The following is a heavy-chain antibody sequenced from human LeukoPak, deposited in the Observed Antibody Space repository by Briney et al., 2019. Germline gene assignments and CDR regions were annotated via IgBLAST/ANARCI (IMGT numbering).Heavy chain of an antibody. J-gene: IGHJ5*02. CDR3: ARGDKQLVFNRNKGGFDP. D-gene: IGHD6-13*01. Sequence: GGSLRLSCAASGFTFSDFAMIWVRQPPGKGLEWVSSTFQGGGEIHYADSVKGRFTISRDNSKNTLYLQMNSLRAEDTALYYCARGDKQLVFNRNKGGFDPWGQGILVTVSS. V-gene: IGHV3-23*01. CDR2: TFQGGGEI. CDR1: GFTFSDFA.